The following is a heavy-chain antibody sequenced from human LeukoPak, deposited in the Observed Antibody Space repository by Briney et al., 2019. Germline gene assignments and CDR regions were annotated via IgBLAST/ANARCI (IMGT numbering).Heavy chain of an antibody. Sequence: PSETLPLTCTVSGGSISSYYWSWIRQPPGKGLEWIGYIYYSGGTEYNPSLKSRVTISVDTSKNQFSLKLSSVTAADTAVYYCATLSRGYWGQGTLVTVSS. CDR2: IYYSGGT. CDR1: GGSISSYY. CDR3: ATLSRGY. D-gene: IGHD2/OR15-2a*01. V-gene: IGHV4-59*01. J-gene: IGHJ4*02.